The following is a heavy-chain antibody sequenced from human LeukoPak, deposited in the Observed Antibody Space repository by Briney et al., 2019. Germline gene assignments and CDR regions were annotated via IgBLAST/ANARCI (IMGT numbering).Heavy chain of an antibody. D-gene: IGHD3-3*01. CDR1: GFTFSSYS. V-gene: IGHV3-48*01. CDR3: ARGGVLRFLDLFDY. J-gene: IGHJ4*02. CDR2: ISSSSSTI. Sequence: PGGSLRLSCAASGFTFSSYSMNWVRQAPGKGLEWVSYISSSSSTIYYADSVKGRFTISRDNAKNSLYLQMNSLRAGDTAVYYCARGGVLRFLDLFDYWGQGTLVTVSS.